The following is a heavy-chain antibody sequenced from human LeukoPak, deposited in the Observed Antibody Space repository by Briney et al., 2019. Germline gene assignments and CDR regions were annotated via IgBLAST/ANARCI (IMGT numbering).Heavy chain of an antibody. Sequence: GGSLRLSCAASGFTFSSYWMSWVRQAPGKGLEWVANIKQDGSEKYYVDSVKGRFTISRDNAKNSLYLQMNSLRAEDTAVYYCARGRWELLSFYYFDYWGQGTLVTVSS. CDR1: GFTFSSYW. J-gene: IGHJ4*02. D-gene: IGHD1-26*01. V-gene: IGHV3-7*01. CDR2: IKQDGSEK. CDR3: ARGRWELLSFYYFDY.